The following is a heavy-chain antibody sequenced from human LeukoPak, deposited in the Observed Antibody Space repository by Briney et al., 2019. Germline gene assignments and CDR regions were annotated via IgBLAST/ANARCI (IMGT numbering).Heavy chain of an antibody. J-gene: IGHJ5*02. CDR2: INHSGST. Sequence: PSETLSLTCAVYGGSFSGYYWSWIRQPPGKGLAWIGEINHSGSTNYNPSLKSRVTISVDTSKNQFSLKLSSVTAADTAVYYCARDKLIYYYGSGRGPFDPWGQGTLVTVSS. D-gene: IGHD3-10*01. V-gene: IGHV4-34*01. CDR1: GGSFSGYY. CDR3: ARDKLIYYYGSGRGPFDP.